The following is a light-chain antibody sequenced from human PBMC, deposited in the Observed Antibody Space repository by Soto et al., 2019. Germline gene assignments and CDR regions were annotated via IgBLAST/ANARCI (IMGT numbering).Light chain of an antibody. CDR1: GSDVGGYNY. CDR3: CTYPGSYTLYV. J-gene: IGLJ1*01. Sequence: QSVLAQPRSVSGSPGQSVTISCTGTGSDVGGYNYVSWYQQHPGKAPKLIIYDVSERPSGVPDGFSGSKSGNTASLTISALQADHEADYSCCTYPGSYTLYVFGSGTNVTV. CDR2: DVS. V-gene: IGLV2-11*01.